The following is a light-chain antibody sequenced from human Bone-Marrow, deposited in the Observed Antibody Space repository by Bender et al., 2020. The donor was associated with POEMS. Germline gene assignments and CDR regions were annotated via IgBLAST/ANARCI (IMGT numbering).Light chain of an antibody. CDR1: SSDVGHYNL. CDR2: EVS. V-gene: IGLV2-14*02. CDR3: SSFTSRSTLV. Sequence: QSALTQPASVSGSPGQSITISCTGASSDVGHYNLVSWYQQHPGKAPKLMIYEVSKRPSGVSNRFSGSKSGNTASLTISGLQAEDEADYYCSSFTSRSTLVFGGGTKLTVL. J-gene: IGLJ3*02.